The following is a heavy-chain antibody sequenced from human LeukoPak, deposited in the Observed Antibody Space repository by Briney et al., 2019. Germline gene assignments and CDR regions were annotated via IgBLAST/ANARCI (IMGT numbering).Heavy chain of an antibody. CDR1: GGTFINYA. CDR3: ARVRFGESSDWYFDL. Sequence: SVKVSCKASGGTFINYAVNWVRQAPGQGLEWMGGIIPIFDTGSYAQKFQGRVTITADEVTSTAYMELISLRSEDTAVYYCARVRFGESSDWYFDLWGRGTLVTVSS. CDR2: IIPIFDTG. V-gene: IGHV1-69*13. J-gene: IGHJ2*01. D-gene: IGHD3-10*01.